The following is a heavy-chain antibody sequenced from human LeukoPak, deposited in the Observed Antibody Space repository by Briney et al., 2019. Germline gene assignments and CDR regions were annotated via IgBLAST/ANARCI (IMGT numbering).Heavy chain of an antibody. V-gene: IGHV4-39*01. D-gene: IGHD4-17*01. J-gene: IGHJ5*02. Sequence: SETLSLTCTVSGGSISSSSYYWGWIRQPPGKGLEWIGSIYYSGSTYYSPSLKSRVTISVDTSKNQFSLKLSSVTAADTAVYYCARHKSPGDWFDPWGQGTLVTVPS. CDR3: ARHKSPGDWFDP. CDR1: GGSISSSSYY. CDR2: IYYSGST.